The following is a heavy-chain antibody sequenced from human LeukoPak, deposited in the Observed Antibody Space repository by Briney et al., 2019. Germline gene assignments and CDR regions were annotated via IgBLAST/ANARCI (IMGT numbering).Heavy chain of an antibody. J-gene: IGHJ6*03. CDR3: ASLTTTSGWRSYYYYYMDV. Sequence: TLSLTCTVSGGSISSGDYYWSWIRQPPGKGLEWIGYIYYSGSTYYNPSLKSRVTISVDTSKNQFSLKLSSVTAADTAVYYCASLTTTSGWRSYYYYYMDVWGKGTTVTVSS. V-gene: IGHV4-30-4*08. CDR1: GGSISSGDYY. CDR2: IYYSGST. D-gene: IGHD6-19*01.